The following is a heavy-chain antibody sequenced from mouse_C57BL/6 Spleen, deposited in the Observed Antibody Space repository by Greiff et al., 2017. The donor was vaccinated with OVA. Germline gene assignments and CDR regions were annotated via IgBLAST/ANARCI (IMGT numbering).Heavy chain of an antibody. J-gene: IGHJ2*01. D-gene: IGHD4-1*01. CDR3: ARSTGTEVDY. Sequence: DVKLVESGGGLVKPGGSLKLSCAASGFTFSDYGMHWVRQAPEKGLEWVAYISSGSSTIYYADTVKGRFTISRDNAKNTLFLQMTSLRSEDPAMYYCARSTGTEVDYWGQGTTLTVSS. CDR1: GFTFSDYG. V-gene: IGHV5-17*01. CDR2: ISSGSSTI.